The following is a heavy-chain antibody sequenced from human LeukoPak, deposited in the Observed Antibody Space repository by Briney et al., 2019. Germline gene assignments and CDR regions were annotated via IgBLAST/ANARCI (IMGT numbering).Heavy chain of an antibody. D-gene: IGHD3-9*01. CDR1: GYTFTGYY. CDR2: INPNSGGT. V-gene: IGHV1-2*02. CDR3: ARDVLRYFDWLIHYYYGMDV. J-gene: IGHJ6*02. Sequence: GASVKVSCKASGYTFTGYYTHWVRQAPGQGLEWMGWINPNSGGTNYAQKFQGRVTMTRDTSISTAYMELSRLRSDDTAVYYCARDVLRYFDWLIHYYYGMDVWGQGTTVTVSS.